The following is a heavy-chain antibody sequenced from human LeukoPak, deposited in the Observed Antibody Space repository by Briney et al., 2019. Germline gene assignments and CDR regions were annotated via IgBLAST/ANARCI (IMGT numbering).Heavy chain of an antibody. V-gene: IGHV1-18*04. CDR2: ISAYNGNT. CDR3: ARGSAQIAVAGGEDAFDI. Sequence: ASVNVSCTASGYTFTIYGISWVRQAPGQGLELMGWISAYNGNTNYAQKLQGRGTMTTDTSTSTAYMELRSLRSDDTAVYYCARGSAQIAVAGGEDAFDIWGQGTMVTVSS. J-gene: IGHJ3*02. CDR1: GYTFTIYG. D-gene: IGHD6-19*01.